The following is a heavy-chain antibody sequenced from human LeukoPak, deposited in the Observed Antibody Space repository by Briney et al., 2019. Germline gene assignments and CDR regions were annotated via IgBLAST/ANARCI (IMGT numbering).Heavy chain of an antibody. Sequence: PGGSLRLSCAASGFTVSSNYMSWVRQAPGKGLEWVSVIYSGGSTYYADSVKGRFTISRDNSKNTLYLQMNSLRAEDTAVYYCARDPRLYSSSEGGYWGQGTLVTVSS. J-gene: IGHJ4*02. D-gene: IGHD6-13*01. CDR3: ARDPRLYSSSEGGY. V-gene: IGHV3-53*01. CDR2: IYSGGST. CDR1: GFTVSSNY.